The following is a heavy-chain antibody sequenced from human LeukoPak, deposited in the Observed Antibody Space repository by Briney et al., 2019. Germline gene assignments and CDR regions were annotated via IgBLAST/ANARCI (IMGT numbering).Heavy chain of an antibody. CDR2: IYYCGTT. CDR3: TRAYWIGFHFDS. V-gene: IGHV4-30-4*01. Sequence: SQTLSLTCSVSGGSISSGDYFWTWIRQPPGKGLEYIGYIYYCGTTYYNPSLKSRITMSVDMSANQFSLRLTSVSAADTAVYYCTRAYWIGFHFDSWGQGILVSVSS. CDR1: GGSISSGDYF. J-gene: IGHJ4*02. D-gene: IGHD3-3*01.